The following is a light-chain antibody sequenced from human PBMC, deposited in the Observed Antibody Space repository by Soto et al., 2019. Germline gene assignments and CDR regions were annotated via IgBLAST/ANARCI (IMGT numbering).Light chain of an antibody. CDR3: ATWDGSLPGEV. CDR1: SSNIGNNY. Sequence: QSALTQSPSVSAAPGQKVTISCAGSSSNIGNNYVSWYQQLPGTAPKLLIYDNNKRPSGIPDRFSGSKSGTSGTLDITGLQTGDEADYYCATWDGSLPGEVFGGGTKVPVL. CDR2: DNN. V-gene: IGLV1-51*01. J-gene: IGLJ2*01.